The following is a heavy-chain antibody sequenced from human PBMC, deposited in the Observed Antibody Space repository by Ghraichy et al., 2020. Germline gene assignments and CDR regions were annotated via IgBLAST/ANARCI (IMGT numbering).Heavy chain of an antibody. Sequence: LSLTCAASGFTFSDYYMSWIRQAPGKGLEWVSYISSSGSTIYYADSVKGRFTISRDNAKNSLYLQMNSLRAEDTAVYYCARVPHYYGMDVWGQGTTVTVSS. V-gene: IGHV3-11*04. CDR2: ISSSGSTI. CDR1: GFTFSDYY. CDR3: ARVPHYYGMDV. J-gene: IGHJ6*02.